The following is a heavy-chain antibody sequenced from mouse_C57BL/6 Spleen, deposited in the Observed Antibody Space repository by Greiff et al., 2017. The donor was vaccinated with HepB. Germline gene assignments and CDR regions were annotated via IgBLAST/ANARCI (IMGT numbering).Heavy chain of an antibody. Sequence: EVQLQESGPGLVKPSQSLSLTCSVTGYSITSGYYWNWIRQFPGNKLEWMGYISYDGSNNYNPSLKNRISITRDTSKNQFFLKLNSVTTEDTATYYCARGGVGGYYWGQGTTLTVSS. CDR2: ISYDGSN. D-gene: IGHD1-1*02. CDR1: GYSITSGYY. CDR3: ARGGVGGYY. J-gene: IGHJ2*01. V-gene: IGHV3-6*01.